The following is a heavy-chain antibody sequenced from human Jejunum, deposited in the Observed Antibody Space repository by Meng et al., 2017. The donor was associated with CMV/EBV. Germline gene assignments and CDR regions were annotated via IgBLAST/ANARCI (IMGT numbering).Heavy chain of an antibody. CDR1: YF. CDR3: ARLGFYYGSGSYFDY. CDR2: ISYSGSSYYNPALT. Sequence: YFWGWIRQPPGKGLEWIASISYSGSSYYNPALTYYNPSLESRVTIAVDKSKNQFSLRLTSVIVADAAIYYCARLGFYYGSGSYFDYWGQGILVTVSS. J-gene: IGHJ4*02. D-gene: IGHD3-10*01. V-gene: IGHV4-39*01.